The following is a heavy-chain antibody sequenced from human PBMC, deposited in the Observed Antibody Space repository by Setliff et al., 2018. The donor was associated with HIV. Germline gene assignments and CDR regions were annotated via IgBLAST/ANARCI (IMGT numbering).Heavy chain of an antibody. Sequence: ASVKVSCKASGYTLTSYAITWVRQAPGPGLEWVGWIDADNGNTNYAQKFRGRVTMTTDTSTNTAYMVVRSLTSDDTAVYYCVRVTADRTNYYYYMDVWDKGTTVTVSS. V-gene: IGHV1-18*01. CDR3: VRVTADRTNYYYYMDV. J-gene: IGHJ6*03. CDR2: IDADNGNT. CDR1: GYTLTSYA. D-gene: IGHD4-17*01.